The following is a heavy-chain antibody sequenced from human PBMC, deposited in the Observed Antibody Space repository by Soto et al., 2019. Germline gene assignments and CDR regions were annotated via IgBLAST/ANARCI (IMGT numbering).Heavy chain of an antibody. J-gene: IGHJ4*02. V-gene: IGHV4-4*02. Sequence: QVQLQESGPGLVKPSGTLSLTCAVSGGSISSSNWWSWVRQPPGKGLEWIGEIYHSGSTNYNPSLKGRVTRAVDKSKNQFSLKLSSVTAADTAVYYCASGYGDYDRGNNFDYWGQGTLVTVSS. CDR1: GGSISSSNW. D-gene: IGHD4-17*01. CDR2: IYHSGST. CDR3: ASGYGDYDRGNNFDY.